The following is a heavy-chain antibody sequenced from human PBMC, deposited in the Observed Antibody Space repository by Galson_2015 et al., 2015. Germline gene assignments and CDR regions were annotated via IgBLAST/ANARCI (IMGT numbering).Heavy chain of an antibody. CDR2: IIPIFGTA. J-gene: IGHJ5*02. V-gene: IGHV1-69*01. Sequence: SCKASGGTFSSYAISWVRQAPGQGLEWMGGIIPIFGTANYAQKFQGRVTITADESTSTAYMELSSLRSEDTAVYYCARDRGIYCSSTSCYEDDDWFDPWGQGTLVTVSS. CDR3: ARDRGIYCSSTSCYEDDDWFDP. CDR1: GGTFSSYA. D-gene: IGHD2-2*01.